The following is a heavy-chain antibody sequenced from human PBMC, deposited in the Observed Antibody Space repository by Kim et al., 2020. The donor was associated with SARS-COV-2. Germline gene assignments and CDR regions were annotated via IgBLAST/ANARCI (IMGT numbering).Heavy chain of an antibody. J-gene: IGHJ6*02. CDR2: IYYSGST. CDR1: GGSISSSSYY. D-gene: IGHD3-3*01. Sequence: SETLSLTCTVSGGSISSSSYYWGWIRQPPGKGLEWIGSIYYSGSTYYNPSLKSRVTISVDTSKNQFSLKLSSVTAADTAVYYCARQGPSYYDFWSGYSANYYYYGMDVWGQGTTVTVSS. CDR3: ARQGPSYYDFWSGYSANYYYYGMDV. V-gene: IGHV4-39*01.